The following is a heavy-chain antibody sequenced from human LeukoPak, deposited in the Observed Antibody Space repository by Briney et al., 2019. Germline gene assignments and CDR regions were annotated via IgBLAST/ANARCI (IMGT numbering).Heavy chain of an antibody. D-gene: IGHD6-13*01. CDR2: ISAYNGNT. J-gene: IGHJ4*02. V-gene: IGHV1-18*01. Sequence: ASVRVSCKASGYTFTNYCISWVRQAPGQGLEWMGWISAYNGNTNYAQTLQGRVTMTTDTSTSTAYMELRSLRSDDTAVYYCAREGQQLVDYWGQGTLVTVSS. CDR1: GYTFTNYC. CDR3: AREGQQLVDY.